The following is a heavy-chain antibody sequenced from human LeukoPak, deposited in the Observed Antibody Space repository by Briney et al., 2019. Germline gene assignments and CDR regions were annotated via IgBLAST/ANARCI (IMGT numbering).Heavy chain of an antibody. V-gene: IGHV3-7*01. CDR1: EFTFSNNW. D-gene: IGHD5/OR15-5a*01. CDR3: ASFGILVSWGAFDI. J-gene: IGHJ3*02. CDR2: IKEDGSIK. Sequence: PGGSLRLSCAASEFTFSNNWMSWVRQAPGKGPEWVASIKEDGSIKYYVDSVKGRFTISRDNAKNPLYLQMSSLRAEDTAVYYCASFGILVSWGAFDIWGQGTMVTVSS.